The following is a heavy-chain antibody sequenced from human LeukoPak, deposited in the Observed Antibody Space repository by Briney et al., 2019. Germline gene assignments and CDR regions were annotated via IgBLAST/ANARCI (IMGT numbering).Heavy chain of an antibody. D-gene: IGHD3-3*01. J-gene: IGHJ5*02. CDR3: VRVTYYDFWSGYYTFDP. Sequence: PSETLSLTCTVSGGSISSYYWSWIRQPPGKGLEWIGYIYYSGSTNYNPSLKSRVTISVDTSKNQFSLKLSSVTAADTAVYYCVRVTYYDFWSGYYTFDPWGQGTLVTVSS. CDR2: IYYSGST. CDR1: GGSISSYY. V-gene: IGHV4-59*01.